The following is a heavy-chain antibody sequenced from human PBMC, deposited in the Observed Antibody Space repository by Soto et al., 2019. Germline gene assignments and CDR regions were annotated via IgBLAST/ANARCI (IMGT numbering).Heavy chain of an antibody. Sequence: EVQLAESGGGLAQPGGSLRLSCAASGFTLSGYAMDWVRQAPGKGLEYVSGISSNGVGTYYANSVQGRFTIPRDNSKNTVYLQRGSLRPEDMALYYCARRAGPDFYYMDVWGKGTTVTVSS. J-gene: IGHJ6*03. CDR1: GFTLSGYA. CDR3: ARRAGPDFYYMDV. CDR2: ISSNGVGT. V-gene: IGHV3-64*01. D-gene: IGHD6-13*01.